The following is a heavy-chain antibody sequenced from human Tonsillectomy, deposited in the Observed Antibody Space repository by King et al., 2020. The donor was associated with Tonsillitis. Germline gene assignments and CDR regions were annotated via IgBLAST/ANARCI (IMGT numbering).Heavy chain of an antibody. CDR2: ISSSSSSF. CDR3: ARYAATIGLDY. Sequence: VQLVESGGGLVKPGGSLRLSYAASGFIFSSHSMNWVRQAPGKGLDWVSSISSSSSSFYYADSVKGRFTISSDNAKNALYLQMNGLRAEDMAIYFCARYAATIGLDYWGQGALVTVSS. CDR1: GFIFSSHS. D-gene: IGHD5-24*01. V-gene: IGHV3-21*01. J-gene: IGHJ4*02.